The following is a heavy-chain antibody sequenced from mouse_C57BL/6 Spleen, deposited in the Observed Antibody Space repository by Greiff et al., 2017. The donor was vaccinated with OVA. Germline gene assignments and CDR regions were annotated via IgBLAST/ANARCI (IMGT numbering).Heavy chain of an antibody. J-gene: IGHJ4*01. CDR3: ARREPSGPYAMDY. Sequence: VQLQQSGAELARPGDSVKLSCKASGYTFTSYGISWVKQRPGQGLEWIGEIYPRSGNTYYNEKFKGKATLTADKSSSTAYMELRSLTSEDSAVYVCARREPSGPYAMDYWGQGTSVTVSS. D-gene: IGHD3-2*02. CDR2: IYPRSGNT. CDR1: GYTFTSYG. V-gene: IGHV1-81*01.